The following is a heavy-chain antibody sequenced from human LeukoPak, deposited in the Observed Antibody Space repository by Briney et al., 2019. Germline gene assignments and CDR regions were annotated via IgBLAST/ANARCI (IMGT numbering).Heavy chain of an antibody. V-gene: IGHV1-69*05. J-gene: IGHJ6*03. Sequence: GASVKVSCKASVGTFSKFAISWVRQAPGEGLEWMGGIIPMFGAANYAQKFQGRVTITTDESTTTAHMELISLTSDDTSVYFCATEGPNYYLDVWGKGTTVTVSS. CDR3: ATEGPNYYLDV. CDR2: IIPMFGAA. CDR1: VGTFSKFA.